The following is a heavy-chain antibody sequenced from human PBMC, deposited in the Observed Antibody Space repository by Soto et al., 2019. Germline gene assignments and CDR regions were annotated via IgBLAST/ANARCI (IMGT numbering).Heavy chain of an antibody. V-gene: IGHV4-61*08. Sequence: SETLSLTSAVSGGSISSGGYFWSWIRQTPGKGLEWIGYIYYSGSTNYNPSLKSRVTISVDTSKNQFSLKLSSVTAADTAVYYCARYYGGYSDYWGQGTLVTVSS. CDR3: ARYYGGYSDY. D-gene: IGHD3-10*01. CDR2: IYYSGST. J-gene: IGHJ4*02. CDR1: GGSISSGGYF.